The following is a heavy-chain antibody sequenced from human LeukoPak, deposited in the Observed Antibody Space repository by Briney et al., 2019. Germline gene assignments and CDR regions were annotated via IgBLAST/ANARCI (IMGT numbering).Heavy chain of an antibody. V-gene: IGHV4-61*01. CDR3: ARQAESNDSSGYGGSEVIAHFDY. Sequence: KPSETLSLTCTVSGGSVSSGNYYWSWIRQPPGKGLEWIGYTYYSGSTNYNPSLKSRVTISVDTSKNQFSLKLSSVTAADTAVYYCARQAESNDSSGYGGSEVIAHFDYWGQGTLVTVSS. CDR1: GGSVSSGNYY. J-gene: IGHJ4*02. D-gene: IGHD3-22*01. CDR2: TYYSGST.